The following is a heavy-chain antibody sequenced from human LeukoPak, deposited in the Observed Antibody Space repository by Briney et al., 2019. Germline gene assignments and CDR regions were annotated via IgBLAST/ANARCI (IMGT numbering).Heavy chain of an antibody. CDR1: GYSISSGYY. CDR3: ARAYHSSGWYNYLEY. CDR2: IYHSGST. D-gene: IGHD6-19*01. V-gene: IGHV4-38-2*01. Sequence: PSETLSLTCAVSGYSISSGYYWGWIRQPPGKGLEWIGSIYHSGSTYYNPSLKSRVTISVDTSKNQFSLRLSSVTAADTAVYYCARAYHSSGWYNYLEYWGQGTLVTVSS. J-gene: IGHJ4*02.